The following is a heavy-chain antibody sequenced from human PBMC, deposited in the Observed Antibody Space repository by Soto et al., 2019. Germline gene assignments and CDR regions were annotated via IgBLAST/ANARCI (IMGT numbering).Heavy chain of an antibody. Sequence: GGSLRLSCAASGFTFSNYWVSWVRQVPGKGLAWVSNIKEDGSEKYYVDSVKGRFTISRDNAKNSVHLQMNSLRDEDTAVYYCVRFSILVSGRGRGAFFDSWGQGTPVTVSS. CDR1: GFTFSNYW. D-gene: IGHD6-19*01. CDR2: IKEDGSEK. J-gene: IGHJ4*02. V-gene: IGHV3-7*03. CDR3: VRFSILVSGRGRGAFFDS.